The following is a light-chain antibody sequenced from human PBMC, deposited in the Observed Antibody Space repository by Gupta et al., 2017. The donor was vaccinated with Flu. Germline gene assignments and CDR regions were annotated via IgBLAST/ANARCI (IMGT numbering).Light chain of an antibody. V-gene: IGKV1-39*01. Sequence: SSLSASVGDRVTITCQASQSISNYLKWYQKKPGEAPKLLVYRASSLQSGVPSRFSGSGSGTDFTLTISSLQPEDCASYFCQQNDSTPLLTFGHGTKVDIK. CDR1: QSISNY. J-gene: IGKJ3*01. CDR2: RAS. CDR3: QQNDSTPLLT.